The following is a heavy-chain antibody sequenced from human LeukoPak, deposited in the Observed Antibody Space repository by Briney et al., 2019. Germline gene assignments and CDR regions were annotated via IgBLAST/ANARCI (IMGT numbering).Heavy chain of an antibody. CDR2: INPNSGGT. CDR3: ARDPYFDVFTGYYVH. CDR1: GHTFTGYY. J-gene: IGHJ4*02. D-gene: IGHD3-9*01. Sequence: ASVKVSCKASGHTFTGYYMHWVRQAPGQGLEWMGWINPNSGGTNYAQKFQDRVSMTRDMSVTTAYMELTRLRSDDTAIYYCARDPYFDVFTGYYVHWGQGTVVTVSS. V-gene: IGHV1-2*02.